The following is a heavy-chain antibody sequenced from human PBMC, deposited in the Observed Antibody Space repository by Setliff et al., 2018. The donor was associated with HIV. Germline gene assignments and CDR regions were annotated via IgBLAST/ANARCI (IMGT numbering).Heavy chain of an antibody. V-gene: IGHV1-2*02. J-gene: IGHJ5*02. Sequence: ASVQVSCKASGYTFTAYYIHWVRQAPGQGLEWMGWINPDSGGTKYAQRFQGRVTMTRDTSINTAYMELSRLISDDTALYFCARESLMITFGGGSWFDPWGQGTLVTVSS. CDR2: INPDSGGT. CDR3: ARESLMITFGGGSWFDP. CDR1: GYTFTAYY. D-gene: IGHD3-16*01.